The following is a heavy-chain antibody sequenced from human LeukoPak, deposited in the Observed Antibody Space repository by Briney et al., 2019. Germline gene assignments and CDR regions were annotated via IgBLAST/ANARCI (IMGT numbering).Heavy chain of an antibody. CDR2: LRESGGGT. CDR1: GFTLSNYD. Sequence: GGSLRLSCAGSGFTLSNYDMIWVRQAPGRGLEWVSGLRESGGGTYYIDSVKGRFTISRDNSKNTLYLQMNSLRAEDTAVYYCARRGIVVRGFLIGLHKQAYYFDSWGQGTLVTVSS. CDR3: ARRGIVVRGFLIGLHKQAYYFDS. V-gene: IGHV3-23*01. D-gene: IGHD3-10*01. J-gene: IGHJ4*02.